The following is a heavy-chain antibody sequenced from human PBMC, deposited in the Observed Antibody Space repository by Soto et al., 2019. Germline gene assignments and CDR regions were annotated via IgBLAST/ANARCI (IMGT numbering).Heavy chain of an antibody. CDR1: GFTFDDYG. Sequence: EVQLVESGGGVVRPGGSLRLSCAASGFTFDDYGMNWVRQAPGKGLEWGSGISGNGGSTVYADSVKGRFTISRDNAKNSLYLQMNSLRAEDTALYSCARDYGPDYWGQGTLVTVSS. V-gene: IGHV3-20*04. J-gene: IGHJ4*02. CDR2: ISGNGGST. D-gene: IGHD3-10*01. CDR3: ARDYGPDY.